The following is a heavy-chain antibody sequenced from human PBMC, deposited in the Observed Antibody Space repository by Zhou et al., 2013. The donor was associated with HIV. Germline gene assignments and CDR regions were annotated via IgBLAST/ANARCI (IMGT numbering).Heavy chain of an antibody. CDR2: INPNSGGT. V-gene: IGHV1-2*02. D-gene: IGHD3-22*01. J-gene: IGHJ4*02. Sequence: QVRLVQSGAEVKKPGASVKVSCKASGYTFTGYYMHWVRQAPGQGLEWMGWINPNSGGTNYAQKFQGRVTMTRDTSITTAYMELSRLRSDDTAVYYCARARYYYDSSGYYSGYFDYWGQGTLVTVSS. CDR3: ARARYYYDSSGYYSGYFDY. CDR1: GYTFTGYY.